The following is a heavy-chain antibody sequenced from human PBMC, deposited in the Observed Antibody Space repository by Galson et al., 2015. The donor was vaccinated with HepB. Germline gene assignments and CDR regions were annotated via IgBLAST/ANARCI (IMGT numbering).Heavy chain of an antibody. CDR1: GFTFSSYA. CDR3: ARETDYGDPGY. CDR2: ISYDGSNK. D-gene: IGHD4-17*01. V-gene: IGHV3-30*04. Sequence: SLRLSCAASGFTFSSYAMSWVRRAPGKGLEWVAVISYDGSNKYYADSVKGRFTISRDNSKNTLYLQMNSLRAEDTAVYYCARETDYGDPGYWGQGTLVTVSA. J-gene: IGHJ4*02.